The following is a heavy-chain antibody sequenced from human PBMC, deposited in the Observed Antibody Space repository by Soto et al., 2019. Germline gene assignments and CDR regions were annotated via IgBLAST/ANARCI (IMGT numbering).Heavy chain of an antibody. CDR1: GFTFSNYW. J-gene: IGHJ6*03. CDR3: ARGDCVGGPCYSLAGSFYYYMDV. Sequence: EVQLVESGGGVVQPGGSLRLSCAASGFTFSNYWMYWVRQAPGKGLVWVSRINSDGSVSSYADSVKGRLTISRDNVKNPLYLQMNSLRAEDTAVYYCARGDCVGGPCYSLAGSFYYYMDVWGKGTTVTVS. V-gene: IGHV3-74*01. CDR2: INSDGSVS. D-gene: IGHD2-15*01.